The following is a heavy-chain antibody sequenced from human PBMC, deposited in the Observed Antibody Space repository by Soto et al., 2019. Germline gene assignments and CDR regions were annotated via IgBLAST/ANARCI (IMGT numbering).Heavy chain of an antibody. D-gene: IGHD3-3*01. J-gene: IGHJ4*02. CDR1: GFTFSSYS. CDR3: ARAVGDIFLEWLLSRFDY. CDR2: ISSSSSYI. Sequence: GGSLRLSCAASGFTFSSYSMNWVRQAPGKGLEWVSSISSSSSYIYYADSVKGRFTISRDKAKNSLYLQMNSLRAEDTAVYYCARAVGDIFLEWLLSRFDYWGQGTLVTVSS. V-gene: IGHV3-21*01.